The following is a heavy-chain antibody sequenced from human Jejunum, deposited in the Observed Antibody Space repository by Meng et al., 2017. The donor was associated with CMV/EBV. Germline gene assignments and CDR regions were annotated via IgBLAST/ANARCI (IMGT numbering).Heavy chain of an antibody. CDR1: GFTFSTDS. Sequence: SCATSGFTFSTDSMSWVRQAPGKGLEWVSSISISSYTYYADSVKGRFTISRDNAKNSLYLQMNSLRAEDTAVYYCARVVKGGNYLDYWGQGTLVTVSS. D-gene: IGHD4-23*01. J-gene: IGHJ4*02. CDR3: ARVVKGGNYLDY. CDR2: ISISSYT. V-gene: IGHV3-21*01.